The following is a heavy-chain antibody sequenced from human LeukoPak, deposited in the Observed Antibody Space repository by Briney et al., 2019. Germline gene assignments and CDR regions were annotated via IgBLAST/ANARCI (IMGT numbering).Heavy chain of an antibody. D-gene: IGHD3-3*01. CDR2: INHSGST. CDR1: GGSFSGYY. V-gene: IGHV4-34*01. J-gene: IGHJ4*02. Sequence: PSETLSLTCAVYGGSFSGYYWSWIRQPPGKGLEWIGEINHSGSTNYNPSLKSRVTISVGTSKNQFSLKLSSVTAADTAVYYCARGPDDFWSGYYTGVDYWGQGTLVTVSS. CDR3: ARGPDDFWSGYYTGVDY.